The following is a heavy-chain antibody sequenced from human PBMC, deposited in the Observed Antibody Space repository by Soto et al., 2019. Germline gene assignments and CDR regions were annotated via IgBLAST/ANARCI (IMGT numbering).Heavy chain of an antibody. CDR1: GLTFTDHY. J-gene: IGHJ4*02. Sequence: GVLRLSCAASGLTFTDHYIDWVRQAPGKGLEWVSYISSSTTIYYADSVKGRFTISRDNAKNSLYLQMNSLRAEDTAVYYCARAKAPGSGDYWGQGTLVTVSS. D-gene: IGHD3-10*01. CDR3: ARAKAPGSGDY. V-gene: IGHV3-11*04. CDR2: ISSSTTI.